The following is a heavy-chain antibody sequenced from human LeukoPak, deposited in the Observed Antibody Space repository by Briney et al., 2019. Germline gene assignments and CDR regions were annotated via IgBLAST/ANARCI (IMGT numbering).Heavy chain of an antibody. J-gene: IGHJ4*02. D-gene: IGHD3-22*01. CDR1: GFTFSDYA. V-gene: IGHV3-23*01. CDR3: TKDYDTVGYYSSDY. CDR2: LSGSGTTT. Sequence: GGSLRLSCAASGFTFSDYAMSWVRQVPGKGLEWVSTLSGSGTTTFYANSVKGRFTISRDSSKNTLYLQMNSLRAADTALYYCTKDYDTVGYYSSDYWGQGTLSPSPQ.